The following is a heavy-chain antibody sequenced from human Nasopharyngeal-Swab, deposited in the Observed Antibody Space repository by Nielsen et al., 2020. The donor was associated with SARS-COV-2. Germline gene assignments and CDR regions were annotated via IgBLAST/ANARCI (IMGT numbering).Heavy chain of an antibody. V-gene: IGHV3-66*04. Sequence: ESLKISCAASGFTVSSNYMSWVRQAPGKGLEWVSVIYSGGSTYYVDSVKGRFTISRDNSKNTLSLQMNSLRAEDTAVYYCSRHSYYGSGTQFDYWGQGTLVTVSS. D-gene: IGHD3-10*01. CDR2: IYSGGST. CDR1: GFTVSSNY. CDR3: SRHSYYGSGTQFDY. J-gene: IGHJ4*02.